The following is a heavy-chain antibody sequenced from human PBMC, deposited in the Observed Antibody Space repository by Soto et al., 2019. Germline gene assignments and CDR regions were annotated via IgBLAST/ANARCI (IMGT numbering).Heavy chain of an antibody. Sequence: QVQLQESGPGLVKPSETLSLTCTVSGGSISSYYWSWIRQPPGKGLEWIGYIYYSGSTNSNPSLKSRVTISVDTSKNLFSLKLSSLTAADTAVYYCARPYGDCFDYWGQGTLVTVSS. V-gene: IGHV4-59*08. J-gene: IGHJ4*02. CDR1: GGSISSYY. CDR3: ARPYGDCFDY. CDR2: IYYSGST. D-gene: IGHD4-17*01.